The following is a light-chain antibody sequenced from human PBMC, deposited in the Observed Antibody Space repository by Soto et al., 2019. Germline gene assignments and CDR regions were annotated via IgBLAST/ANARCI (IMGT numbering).Light chain of an antibody. Sequence: QSVLTQPPSASGTPGQRVTISCSGSSSNIGSNYVYWYQQLPGTAPKLLIYRNNQRPSGVPDRFSGSKSGTSASLALSGRRSEDEADYYCAAWDDSRSGVVFGGGTKLTVL. CDR1: SSNIGSNY. CDR2: RNN. V-gene: IGLV1-47*01. J-gene: IGLJ2*01. CDR3: AAWDDSRSGVV.